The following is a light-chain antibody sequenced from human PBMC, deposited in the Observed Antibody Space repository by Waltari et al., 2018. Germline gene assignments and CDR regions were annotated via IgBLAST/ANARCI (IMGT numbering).Light chain of an antibody. CDR1: QDISNY. J-gene: IGKJ3*01. V-gene: IGKV1-33*01. Sequence: DIQMTQSPSSLSASVGDRVTITCQASQDISNYLNWYQQKPGKAPKLLIHDASKLETGVPSRFSGSQSGTHFTLTISSLQPKDIATYYCQRYDNLPIFAFGPGTKVDVK. CDR2: DAS. CDR3: QRYDNLPIFA.